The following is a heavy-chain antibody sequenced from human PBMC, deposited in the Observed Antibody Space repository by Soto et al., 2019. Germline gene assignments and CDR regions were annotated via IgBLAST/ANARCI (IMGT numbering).Heavy chain of an antibody. Sequence: PGGSLRLSCSASGFTFSSYAMSWVRQAPGKWLEWVSAISGSGGSTYYADSVKGRFTISRDNSKNTLYLQMNSPRAEDTAVYYCAKDLGSGYYGRSCYFDYWGQGTLVTVSS. D-gene: IGHD3-22*01. J-gene: IGHJ4*02. CDR3: AKDLGSGYYGRSCYFDY. CDR1: GFTFSSYA. V-gene: IGHV3-23*01. CDR2: ISGSGGST.